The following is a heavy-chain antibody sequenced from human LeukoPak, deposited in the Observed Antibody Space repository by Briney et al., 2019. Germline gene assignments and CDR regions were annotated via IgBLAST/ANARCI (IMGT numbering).Heavy chain of an antibody. Sequence: ASVKVSCKASGYTFTSYYMHWVRQAPGQGLEWMGIINPSGGSTSYAQKFQGRVTMTRDMSTSTVYMELSSLRSEDTAVYYCARVPLGLGRDGHTNWFDPWGQGTLVTVSS. CDR3: ARVPLGLGRDGHTNWFDP. J-gene: IGHJ5*02. D-gene: IGHD5-24*01. V-gene: IGHV1-46*01. CDR1: GYTFTSYY. CDR2: INPSGGST.